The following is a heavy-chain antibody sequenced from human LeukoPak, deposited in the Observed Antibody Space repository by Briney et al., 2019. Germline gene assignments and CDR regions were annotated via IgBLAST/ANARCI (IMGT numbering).Heavy chain of an antibody. CDR1: GATFSSYA. J-gene: IGHJ5*02. D-gene: IGHD2-15*01. Sequence: ASVKVSCKASGATFSSYAISWVRQAPGQGLEWMGRIIPIFGTANYAQKFQGRVTITTDESTSTAYMELSSLRSEDTAVYYCARSIVVVVAATSWFDPWGQGTLVTVSS. V-gene: IGHV1-69*05. CDR2: IIPIFGTA. CDR3: ARSIVVVVAATSWFDP.